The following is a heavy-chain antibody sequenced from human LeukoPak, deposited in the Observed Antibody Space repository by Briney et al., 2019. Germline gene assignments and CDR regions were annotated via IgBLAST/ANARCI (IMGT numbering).Heavy chain of an antibody. CDR3: AIQGYCSSTSCHGRGY. CDR1: GGSFSGYY. CDR2: INHSGST. V-gene: IGHV4-34*01. Sequence: SETLSLTCAVYGGSFSGYYWSWIRQPPGKGLEWIGEINHSGSTNYNPSLKSRVTISVDTSKNQFSLKLSSVTAADTAVYYCAIQGYCSSTSCHGRGYLGQGTLVTVSS. D-gene: IGHD2-2*01. J-gene: IGHJ4*02.